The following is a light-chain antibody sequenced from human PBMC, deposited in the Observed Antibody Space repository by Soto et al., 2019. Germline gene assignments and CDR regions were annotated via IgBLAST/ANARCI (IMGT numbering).Light chain of an antibody. CDR3: CSYTYTYSV. CDR1: SSDFGGSEF. Sequence: QSALTQPRSVSASPGQSVANSCTKTSSDFGGSEFVSWYQQQPGKAPKLIIYDATQRPSGVPDRFSGSKSGDTASLTISGLQAEDEADYYCCSYTYTYSVFGGGTKLTVL. V-gene: IGLV2-11*01. CDR2: DAT. J-gene: IGLJ3*02.